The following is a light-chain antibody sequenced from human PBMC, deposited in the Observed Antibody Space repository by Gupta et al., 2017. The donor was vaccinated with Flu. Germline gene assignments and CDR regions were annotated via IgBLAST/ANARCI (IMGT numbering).Light chain of an antibody. Sequence: PSSLSASVGDRVTITCRASQGVRHDLAWYQQKPGRAPKLLIYGASTLYSGVPLRFSGSGSGTDFTLTINNLQPEDFATYYCLQDYNYPRTFGQGTKLEIK. CDR2: GAS. V-gene: IGKV1-6*02. CDR3: LQDYNYPRT. CDR1: QGVRHD. J-gene: IGKJ2*02.